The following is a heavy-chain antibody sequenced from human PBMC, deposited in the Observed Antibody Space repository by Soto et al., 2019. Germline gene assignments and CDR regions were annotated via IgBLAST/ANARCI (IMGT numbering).Heavy chain of an antibody. CDR2: ISWNSGSI. CDR1: GFTFDDYA. V-gene: IGHV3-9*01. Sequence: GGSLRLSCAASGFTFDDYAMHWVRQAPGKGLEWVSGISWNSGSIGYADSVKGRFTISRDNAKNSLYLQMNSLRAEDTALYYCAKDMELLGAFDIWGQGTMVTVSS. J-gene: IGHJ3*02. D-gene: IGHD1-26*01. CDR3: AKDMELLGAFDI.